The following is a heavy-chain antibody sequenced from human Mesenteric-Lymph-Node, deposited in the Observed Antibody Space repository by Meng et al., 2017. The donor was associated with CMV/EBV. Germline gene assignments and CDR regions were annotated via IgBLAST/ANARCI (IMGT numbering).Heavy chain of an antibody. J-gene: IGHJ6*02. V-gene: IGHV4-61*01. CDR3: ARAVTTVTTRNRGWRGTLYYYGMDV. Sequence: SETLSLTCTVSGGSVSSGSYYWSWIRQPPGKGLEWIGYMYYSGSTNYNPSLKSRVTISVDTSKNQFSLKLSSVTAADTAVYYCARAVTTVTTRNRGWRGTLYYYGMDVWGQGTTVTVSS. D-gene: IGHD4-11*01. CDR1: GGSVSSGSYY. CDR2: MYYSGST.